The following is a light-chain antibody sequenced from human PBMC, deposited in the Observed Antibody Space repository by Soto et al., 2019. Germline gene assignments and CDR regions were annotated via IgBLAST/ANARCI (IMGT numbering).Light chain of an antibody. Sequence: EIVLTQSPGTLSLSPGERATLSCRASQSVSGSYLAWYQQKPGQAPRLLIYGASSRATVLPDRFSGSGSGTDFTLTISRLESEDSAVYYCQEYGSSRTFGQGTKVEIK. CDR1: QSVSGSY. V-gene: IGKV3-20*01. J-gene: IGKJ1*01. CDR3: QEYGSSRT. CDR2: GAS.